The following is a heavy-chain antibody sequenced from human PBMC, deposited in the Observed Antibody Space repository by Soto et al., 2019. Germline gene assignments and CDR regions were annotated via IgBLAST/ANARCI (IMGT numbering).Heavy chain of an antibody. CDR1: GGSTSRGDSF. D-gene: IGHD2-21*02. CDR3: SRGLLPTPSTYHGKAV. CDR2: ISSIGST. V-gene: IGHV4-30-4*01. J-gene: IGHJ6*02. Sequence: TWTVSGGSTSRGDSFWSWILQSPGKGLEWIGYISSIGSTYYNPSLKSRGSVSSDTSKNQFSLKLSSVTTTDTAVYYCSRGLLPTPSTYHGKAVRGQWTSVT.